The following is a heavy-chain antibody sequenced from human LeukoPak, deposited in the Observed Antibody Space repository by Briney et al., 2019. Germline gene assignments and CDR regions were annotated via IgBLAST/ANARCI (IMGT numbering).Heavy chain of an antibody. J-gene: IGHJ4*02. V-gene: IGHV1-18*01. Sequence: ASVRVSCKASGYTFTSYGISWVRQAPGQGLEWMGWIGAYNGNTNYAQKLQGRVTMTTDTSTSTAYMELRSLRSDDTAVYYCARVHDYGDYILPDYWGQGTLVTVSS. D-gene: IGHD4-17*01. CDR3: ARVHDYGDYILPDY. CDR2: IGAYNGNT. CDR1: GYTFTSYG.